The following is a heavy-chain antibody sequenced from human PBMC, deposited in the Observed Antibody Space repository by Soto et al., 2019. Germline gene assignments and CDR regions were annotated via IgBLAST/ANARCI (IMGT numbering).Heavy chain of an antibody. CDR3: ARLKVVAANDGWFDP. V-gene: IGHV4-39*01. D-gene: IGHD2-15*01. CDR2: IYYSGST. CDR1: GGSISSSSYY. Sequence: QLQLQESGPGLVKPSETLSLTCTVSGGSISSSSYYWGWIRQPPGKGLEWIGSIYYSGSTYYNPSLKSRVTISVDTSKNQFSLKLSSVTAADTAVYYCARLKVVAANDGWFDPWGQGTLVTVSS. J-gene: IGHJ5*02.